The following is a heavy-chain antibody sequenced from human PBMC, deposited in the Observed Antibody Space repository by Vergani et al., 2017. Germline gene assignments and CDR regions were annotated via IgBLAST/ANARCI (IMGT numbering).Heavy chain of an antibody. J-gene: IGHJ4*02. Sequence: QVLLVQSGAEVKKPGASVRVSCKTSGYTFTNYYIHWVRQAPGQGLEWMGISNPSGGSTTYAQQFQGRLTMTRDTSTSTVYMDLSNRRSEDTAVYYCARPHGDILPPDPRRLDYWGQGTLVTVSS. CDR1: GYTFTNYY. V-gene: IGHV1-46*03. CDR3: ARPHGDILPPDPRRLDY. CDR2: SNPSGGST.